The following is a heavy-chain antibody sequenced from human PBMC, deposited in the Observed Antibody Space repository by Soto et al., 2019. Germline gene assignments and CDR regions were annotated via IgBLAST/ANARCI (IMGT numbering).Heavy chain of an antibody. Sequence: VGSLRLSCAASGFTFSSYGMHWVRQAPGKGLEWVAVIWYDGSNKYYADSVKGRFTISRDNSKNTLYLQMNSLRAEDTAVYYCARDLAVVPAAMRLAYYYYGMDVWGQGTTVTVSS. D-gene: IGHD2-2*01. J-gene: IGHJ6*02. CDR1: GFTFSSYG. V-gene: IGHV3-33*01. CDR2: IWYDGSNK. CDR3: ARDLAVVPAAMRLAYYYYGMDV.